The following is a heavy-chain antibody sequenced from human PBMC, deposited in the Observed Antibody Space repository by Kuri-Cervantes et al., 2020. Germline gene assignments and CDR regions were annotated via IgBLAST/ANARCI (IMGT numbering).Heavy chain of an antibody. Sequence: GGSLRLSCAASGFTFSSYAMHWVRQAPGKGLEWVANIKQDGSEKYYVDSVKGRFTISRDNAKNSLYLQMNSLRAEDTALYYCAKDMGWDLQLERLGDAFDIWGQGTMVTVSS. V-gene: IGHV3-7*03. J-gene: IGHJ3*02. CDR2: IKQDGSEK. CDR1: GFTFSSYA. D-gene: IGHD1-1*01. CDR3: AKDMGWDLQLERLGDAFDI.